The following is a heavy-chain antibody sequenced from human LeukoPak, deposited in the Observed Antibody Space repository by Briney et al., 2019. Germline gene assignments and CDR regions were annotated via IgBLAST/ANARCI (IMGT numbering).Heavy chain of an antibody. Sequence: GGSLRLSCAASGFTVGNNYVNWVRQAPGKGLEWVSLIFSHGETSYADSVKGRFTISRDNSKNTLYLQMNGLRVEDTAVYYCARDPPAVSINTYAWGQGTLVTVSS. CDR3: ARDPPAVSINTYA. V-gene: IGHV3-66*01. D-gene: IGHD2-8*01. CDR2: IFSHGET. J-gene: IGHJ4*02. CDR1: GFTVGNNY.